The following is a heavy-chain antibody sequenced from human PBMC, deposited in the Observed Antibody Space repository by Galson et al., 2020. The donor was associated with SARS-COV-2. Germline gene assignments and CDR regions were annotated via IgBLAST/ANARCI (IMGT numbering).Heavy chain of an antibody. J-gene: IGHJ4*02. D-gene: IGHD2-8*01. Sequence: SETLSLTCTVSGYSISSGYYWGWIRQPPGKGLEWIGSIYHSGSTYYNPSLKSRVTISVDTSKNQFSLKLSSVTAADTAVYYCARGGIVLMVYAIGGEGDWGQGSLVTVAS. V-gene: IGHV4-38-2*02. CDR3: ARGGIVLMVYAIGGEGD. CDR2: IYHSGST. CDR1: GYSISSGYY.